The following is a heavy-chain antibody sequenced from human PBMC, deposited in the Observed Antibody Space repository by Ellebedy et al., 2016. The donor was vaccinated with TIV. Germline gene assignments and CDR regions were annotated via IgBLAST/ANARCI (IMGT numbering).Heavy chain of an antibody. CDR1: GFTFNSYA. J-gene: IGHJ4*02. Sequence: GESLKISCAASGFTFNSYAMPLVRQAPGKGLEWVAVISYDGSSKYYADSVKGRFTISRDNSMTTLYLEMNSLRAEDTAGYYCARDLDKSSGWYGGAAYWGQGTLVTVSS. D-gene: IGHD6-19*01. CDR3: ARDLDKSSGWYGGAAY. CDR2: ISYDGSSK. V-gene: IGHV3-30-3*01.